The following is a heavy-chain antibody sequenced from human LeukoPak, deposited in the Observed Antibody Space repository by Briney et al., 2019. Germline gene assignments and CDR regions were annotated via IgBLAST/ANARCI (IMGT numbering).Heavy chain of an antibody. CDR1: GGSISSSSYY. D-gene: IGHD3-22*01. V-gene: IGHV4-39*01. CDR3: AIRQTNYYHSSGKNDY. J-gene: IGHJ4*02. Sequence: SGTLSLTCTVSGGSISSSSYYWGWIRQPPGKGLEWIGSIYYSGSTYYNPSLKSRVTISVDTSKNQFSLKLSSVTAADTAVYYCAIRQTNYYHSSGKNDYWGQGTLVTVSS. CDR2: IYYSGST.